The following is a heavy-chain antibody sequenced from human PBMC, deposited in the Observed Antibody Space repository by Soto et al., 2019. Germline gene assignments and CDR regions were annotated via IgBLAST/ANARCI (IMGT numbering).Heavy chain of an antibody. CDR3: ARTHWVSGTEY. V-gene: IGHV4-4*07. D-gene: IGHD6-19*01. CDR2: VYNSGNT. CDR1: GGSMTGYF. Sequence: QVQLQESGPGLVKPSETLSLTCTVSGGSMTGYFWSWIRQPAGKALEWIGHVYNSGNTDYNPSLASRITMAVDTSKGPFSLKVKSVTAADTAVYYCARTHWVSGTEYWGQGILVTVSS. J-gene: IGHJ4*02.